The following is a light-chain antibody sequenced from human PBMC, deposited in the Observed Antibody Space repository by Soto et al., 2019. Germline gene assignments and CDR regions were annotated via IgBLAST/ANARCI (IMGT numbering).Light chain of an antibody. CDR1: QNNNRF. CDR3: QQRLFWPLFT. V-gene: IGKV3-11*01. J-gene: IGKJ2*01. CDR2: DAS. Sequence: EIVLTQSPATVSLSPGESALPCRASQNNNRFFAWYQQRPGQPPRLLIYDASFRATAIPARFNGSGSGTDFTLTITRLEPEDFAVYYCQQRLFWPLFTFGQGTRLEIK.